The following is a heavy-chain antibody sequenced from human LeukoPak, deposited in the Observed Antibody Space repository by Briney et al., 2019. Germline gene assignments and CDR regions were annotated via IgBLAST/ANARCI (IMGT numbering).Heavy chain of an antibody. V-gene: IGHV3-30*04. Sequence: GGSLRLSCAASGFTFSSYAMHWVRQAPGKGLEWVAVISYDGSNKYYADSVKGRFTISRDNSKNTLYLQMNSLRAEDTAVYYCARVATTYYYYYYMDVWGKGTTVTVFS. CDR1: GFTFSSYA. J-gene: IGHJ6*03. CDR2: ISYDGSNK. CDR3: ARVATTYYYYYYMDV. D-gene: IGHD5-12*01.